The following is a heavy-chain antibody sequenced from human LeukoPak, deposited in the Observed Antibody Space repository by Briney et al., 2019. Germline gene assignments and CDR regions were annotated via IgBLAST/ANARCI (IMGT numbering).Heavy chain of an antibody. CDR3: ARTNYGGNSVVAWAYYYYGMDV. Sequence: GGSLRLSCAASGFTFSSYAMSWVRQAPGKGLEWVAVISYDGSNKYYADSVKGRFTISRDNSKNTLYLQMNSLRAEDTAVYYCARTNYGGNSVVAWAYYYYGMDVWGQGTTVTVSS. D-gene: IGHD4-23*01. CDR1: GFTFSSYA. J-gene: IGHJ6*02. CDR2: ISYDGSNK. V-gene: IGHV3-30*04.